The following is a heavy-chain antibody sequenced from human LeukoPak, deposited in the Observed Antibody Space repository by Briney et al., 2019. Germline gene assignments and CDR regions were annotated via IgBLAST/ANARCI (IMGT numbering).Heavy chain of an antibody. CDR3: ARDGLEEYFYYYMDV. CDR1: GGSFSGYY. D-gene: IGHD1-1*01. CDR2: IYTSGST. J-gene: IGHJ6*03. V-gene: IGHV4-4*07. Sequence: SETLSLTCAVYGGSFSGYYWSWIRQPAGKGLEWIGRIYTSGSTNYNPSLKSRVTMSVDTSKNQFSLKLSSVTAADTAVYYCARDGLEEYFYYYMDVWGKGTTVTVSS.